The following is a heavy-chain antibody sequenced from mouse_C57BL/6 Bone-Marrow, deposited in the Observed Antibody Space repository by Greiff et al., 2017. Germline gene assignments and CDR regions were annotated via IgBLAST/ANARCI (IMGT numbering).Heavy chain of an antibody. V-gene: IGHV1-19*01. Sequence: EVQLQQSGPVLVKPGASVKISCKASGYTFTDYYMNWVKQSHGKSLEWIGVINPYNGGTSYNQKFKGKATLTVDKSSSTAYMELNSLTSEDSAVYYCARYGYEAMDYGGQGTSVTVSS. D-gene: IGHD1-1*01. CDR2: INPYNGGT. J-gene: IGHJ4*01. CDR3: ARYGYEAMDY. CDR1: GYTFTDYY.